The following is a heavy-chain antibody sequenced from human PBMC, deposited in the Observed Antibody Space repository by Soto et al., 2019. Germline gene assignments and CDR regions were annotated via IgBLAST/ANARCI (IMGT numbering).Heavy chain of an antibody. CDR3: AGGSGCLSDS. D-gene: IGHD6-19*01. CDR2: IKQDGSET. J-gene: IGHJ4*02. V-gene: IGHV3-7*05. Sequence: EVQLVESGGGLVQTGGSLRLSCAASGFTFSRYWMKWVRQAPGKGLEWVANIKQDGSETYYVDSVKGRFTISRDNAKNSLFLQMNSLRAEDTAVYYCAGGSGCLSDSWGQGTLVTVSS. CDR1: GFTFSRYW.